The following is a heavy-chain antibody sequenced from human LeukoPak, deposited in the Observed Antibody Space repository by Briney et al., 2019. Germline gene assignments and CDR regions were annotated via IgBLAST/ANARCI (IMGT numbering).Heavy chain of an antibody. CDR3: ASLIAARPIDYYYYGMDV. V-gene: IGHV1-69*04. D-gene: IGHD6-6*01. Sequence: GASVKVSCKASGGTFSSYAISWVRQAPGQGLEWVGRIIPILGIANYAQKFQGRVTITADKSTSTAYMELSSLRSEDTAVYYCASLIAARPIDYYYYGMDVWGQGTTVTVSS. CDR1: GGTFSSYA. CDR2: IIPILGIA. J-gene: IGHJ6*02.